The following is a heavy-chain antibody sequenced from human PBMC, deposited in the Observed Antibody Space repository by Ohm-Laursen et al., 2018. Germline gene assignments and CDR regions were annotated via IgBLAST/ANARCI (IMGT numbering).Heavy chain of an antibody. Sequence: SLRLSCAASGFAFSNYGMHWVRQAPGKGLEWVGRSRHKENNYSTVYAASVRGRFTISRDESKNEMYLQMKSLKTGDTAVYYCAKFNADYPWGQGTLVSVSS. V-gene: IGHV3-72*01. D-gene: IGHD4-17*01. CDR2: SRHKENNYST. CDR3: AKFNADYP. CDR1: GFAFSNYG. J-gene: IGHJ4*02.